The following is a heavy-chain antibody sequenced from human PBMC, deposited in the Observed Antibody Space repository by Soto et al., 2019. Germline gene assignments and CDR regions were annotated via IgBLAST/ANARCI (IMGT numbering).Heavy chain of an antibody. D-gene: IGHD1-1*01. Sequence: QVRLAQSGAEVQKPGASVTVSCKASGYSFSSYGISWVRQAPGHGLEWVGWISVHNGYTKYAAELQGRVTMTTDTSTSTAYRELRSRRADGSAVYFCARLEHNSAPHEYWGQGTLVPVTA. CDR3: ARLEHNSAPHEY. J-gene: IGHJ4*02. CDR1: GYSFSSYG. CDR2: ISVHNGYT. V-gene: IGHV1-18*01.